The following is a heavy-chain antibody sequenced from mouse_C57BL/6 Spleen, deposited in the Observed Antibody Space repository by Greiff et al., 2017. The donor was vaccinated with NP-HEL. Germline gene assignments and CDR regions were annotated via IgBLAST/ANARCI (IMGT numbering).Heavy chain of an antibody. CDR2: IDPSDSET. CDR1: GYTFTSYW. V-gene: IGHV1-52*01. J-gene: IGHJ4*01. D-gene: IGHD2-3*01. CDR3: ASSLDGPYAMDY. Sequence: QVQLQQPGAELVRPGSSVKLSCKASGYTFTSYWMHWVKQRPIQGLEWIGNIDPSDSETHYNQKFKDKATLTVDKSSSTAYMQLSSLTSADSAVYYCASSLDGPYAMDYWGQGTSVTVSS.